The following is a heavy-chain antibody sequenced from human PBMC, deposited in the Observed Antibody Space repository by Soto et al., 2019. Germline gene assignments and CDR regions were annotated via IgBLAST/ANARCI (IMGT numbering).Heavy chain of an antibody. CDR2: IVVGSGNT. Sequence: QMQLVQSGPEVKKPGTSVKVSCKASGFTFTSSAVQWVRQARGQRLEWIGWIVVGSGNTNYAQKSQERVTITRDMSTSTAYMELSSLRSEDTAVYYCAADQVDFWSGYYSPYNWFDPWGQGTLVTVSS. CDR3: AADQVDFWSGYYSPYNWFDP. J-gene: IGHJ5*02. V-gene: IGHV1-58*01. D-gene: IGHD3-3*01. CDR1: GFTFTSSA.